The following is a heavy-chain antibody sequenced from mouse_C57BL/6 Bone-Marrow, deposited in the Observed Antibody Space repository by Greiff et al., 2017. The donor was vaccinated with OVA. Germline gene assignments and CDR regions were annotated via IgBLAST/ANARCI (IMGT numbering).Heavy chain of an antibody. V-gene: IGHV1-81*01. CDR2: IYPRSGNT. D-gene: IGHD2-4*01. CDR1: GYTFTSYG. CDR3: ARLRWLAY. Sequence: QVQLQQSGAELARPGASVKLSCKASGYTFTSYGISWVKQRTGQGLEWIGEIYPRSGNTYYNEKFKGKATLTADKSSSTAYMELRSLTSEDSAVYFCARLRWLAYWGQGTLVTVSA. J-gene: IGHJ3*01.